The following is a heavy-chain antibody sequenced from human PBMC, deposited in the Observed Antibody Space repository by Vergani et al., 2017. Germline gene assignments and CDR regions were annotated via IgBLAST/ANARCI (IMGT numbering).Heavy chain of an antibody. Sequence: QVQLAESGGGVVQPGRSLRLSCAGSGFTLSSHAMHWVRQAPGKGLEWVAFIWYDGSKEYYADSVKGRFTISRDNSKNTLYLQMNNLRAADTAVYYCARDLGSRTYYYYYGMDVWGQGTTVTVSS. J-gene: IGHJ6*02. CDR3: ARDLGSRTYYYYYGMDV. V-gene: IGHV3-33*01. CDR2: IWYDGSKE. D-gene: IGHD6-13*01. CDR1: GFTLSSHA.